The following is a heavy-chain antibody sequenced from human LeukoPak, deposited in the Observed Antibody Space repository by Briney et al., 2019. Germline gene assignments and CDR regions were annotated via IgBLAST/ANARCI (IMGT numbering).Heavy chain of an antibody. CDR3: ARDPPGTYGSGSYKAFDI. D-gene: IGHD3-10*01. CDR2: IYSGGST. V-gene: IGHV3-53*01. CDR1: GFTVSSNY. Sequence: GGSLRPSCAASGFTVSSNYMSWVRQAPGKGLEWVSVIYSGGSTYYADSVKGRFTIPRDNSKNTLYLQMNSLRAEDTAVYYCARDPPGTYGSGSYKAFDIWGQGTMVTVSS. J-gene: IGHJ3*02.